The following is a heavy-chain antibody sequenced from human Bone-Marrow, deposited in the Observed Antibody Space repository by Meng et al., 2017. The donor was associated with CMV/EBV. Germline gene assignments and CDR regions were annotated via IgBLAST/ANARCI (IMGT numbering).Heavy chain of an antibody. CDR1: GYTFTSYG. V-gene: IGHV1-18*01. CDR2: ISAYNGNT. CDR3: ARGAPGTDSSSLDY. J-gene: IGHJ4*02. Sequence: QVQLVQSGGEVKKPGXSVNVSCLASGYTFTSYGISWVRQAPGQGLEWMGWISAYNGNTNYAQKLQGRVTMTTDTSTSTANMELRSLRSDDTAVYYCARGAPGTDSSSLDYWGQGTLVTVSS. D-gene: IGHD6-13*01.